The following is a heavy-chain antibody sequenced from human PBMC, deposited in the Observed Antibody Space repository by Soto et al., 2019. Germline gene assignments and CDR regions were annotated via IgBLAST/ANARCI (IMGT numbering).Heavy chain of an antibody. CDR1: GGSISSSSYY. J-gene: IGHJ4*02. V-gene: IGHV4-39*01. CDR3: ATPFLLGYCSGGSCSHDVDY. D-gene: IGHD2-15*01. CDR2: IYYSGST. Sequence: QLQLQESGPGLVKPSETLSLTCTVSGGSISSSSYYWGWIRQPPGKGLEWIGSIYYSGSTYYNPSLKSRVTISVETSKNQFSLKLSSVTAADTAVYYCATPFLLGYCSGGSCSHDVDYWGQGTLVTVSS.